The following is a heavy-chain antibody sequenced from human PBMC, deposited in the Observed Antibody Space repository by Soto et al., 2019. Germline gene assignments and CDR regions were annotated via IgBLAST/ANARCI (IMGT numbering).Heavy chain of an antibody. V-gene: IGHV1-2*02. Sequence: QVQLVQSGAEVKEPGDSVRVSCEASGYTFTSYYIHWGRQDPGQGLERMGWINPKFGDTTYAQDFQGRLTLTRDMSISTVYMDLSRMASDDTDIYDCARNMDYYYGPGSGNGHGVWGQGTTVNVFS. D-gene: IGHD3-10*01. CDR1: GYTFTSYY. J-gene: IGHJ6*02. CDR3: ARNMDYYYGPGSGNGHGV. CDR2: INPKFGDT.